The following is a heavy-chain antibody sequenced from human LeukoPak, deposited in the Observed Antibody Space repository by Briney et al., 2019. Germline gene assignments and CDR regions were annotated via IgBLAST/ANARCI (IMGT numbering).Heavy chain of an antibody. Sequence: GGSLRLSCAASGFTFSNYGMHWVRQAPGKGLEWVAFIRYDGSDKYYEDSLNGRFTISRDNSKNTVDLQMNSLRAEDTAVYYCAKSHNMAQSDYGDFGYWGQGTLVTVSS. D-gene: IGHD4-17*01. V-gene: IGHV3-30*02. CDR2: IRYDGSDK. J-gene: IGHJ4*02. CDR3: AKSHNMAQSDYGDFGY. CDR1: GFTFSNYG.